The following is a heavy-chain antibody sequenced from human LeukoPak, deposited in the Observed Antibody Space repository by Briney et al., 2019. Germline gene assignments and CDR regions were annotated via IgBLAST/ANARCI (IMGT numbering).Heavy chain of an antibody. CDR1: GFTFSGSA. V-gene: IGHV3-73*01. D-gene: IGHD3-10*01. CDR3: TGNYYGSGSYADFDY. J-gene: IGHJ4*02. Sequence: GRSLRLSCAASGFTFSGSALHWVRQASGKGLVWVGRIRSTANGYATAYAASVKGRFTISRDDSKNTAYLQMDSLKTEDTAVYYCTGNYYGSGSYADFDYWGQGTLVTVSS. CDR2: IRSTANGYAT.